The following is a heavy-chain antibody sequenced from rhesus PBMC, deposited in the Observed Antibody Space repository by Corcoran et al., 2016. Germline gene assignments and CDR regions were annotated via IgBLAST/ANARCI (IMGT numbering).Heavy chain of an antibody. D-gene: IGHD5-12*01. J-gene: IGHJ4*01. CDR3: ARDRGYSYSYYFDY. CDR1: GFPFSAFY. V-gene: IGHV3-178*01. Sequence: EVQLVGSGGGLARPGGSLRLSCAACGFPFSAFYMVCVRQAPGKGLVGVPRISNGGGSTWYADSVKGRFTISRENAKNTLYLQMNSLRAEDTAVYYCARDRGYSYSYYFDYWGQGVLVTVSS. CDR2: ISNGGGST.